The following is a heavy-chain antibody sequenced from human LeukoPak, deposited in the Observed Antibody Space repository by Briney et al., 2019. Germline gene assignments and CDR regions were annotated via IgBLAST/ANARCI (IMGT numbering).Heavy chain of an antibody. Sequence: GGSLRLSCAASGSTFSSYGMHWVRQAPGKGLEWVAVISYDGSNKYYADSVKGRFTISRDNSKNTLYLQMNSLRAEDTAVYYCAKAHYSSGWYFDYWGQGTLVTVSS. V-gene: IGHV3-30*18. CDR3: AKAHYSSGWYFDY. CDR1: GSTFSSYG. CDR2: ISYDGSNK. D-gene: IGHD6-19*01. J-gene: IGHJ4*02.